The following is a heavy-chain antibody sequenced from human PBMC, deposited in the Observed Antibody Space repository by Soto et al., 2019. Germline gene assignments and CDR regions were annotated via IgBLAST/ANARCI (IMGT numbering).Heavy chain of an antibody. CDR3: ARGGGWVGEASFDS. CDR1: GYTFTSYT. V-gene: IGHV1-3*01. J-gene: IGHJ4*02. D-gene: IGHD3-16*01. Sequence: QVQLEQSGAEVKKPGASVKVSCKTSGYTFTSYTLHWVRQAPGQGLEWVGWINAGNGREKYSQRFKDTACLPPNKSATTAYVELTCPRSKAVAVIYCARGGGWVGEASFDSWGQGTLVTVSS. CDR2: INAGNGRE.